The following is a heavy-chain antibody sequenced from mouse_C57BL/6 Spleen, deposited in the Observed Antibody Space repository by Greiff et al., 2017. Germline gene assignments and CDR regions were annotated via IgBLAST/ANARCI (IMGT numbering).Heavy chain of an antibody. J-gene: IGHJ2*01. Sequence: QVQLQQSGAELAKPGASVKLSCKASGYTFTSYWMHWVKQRPGQGLEWIGYINPSSGYTKYNQKFKDKATLNADKSSSTAYMQLSSLTYEDSAVYYCARSFITTVVDYFDYWGQGTTLTVSS. CDR1: GYTFTSYW. D-gene: IGHD1-1*01. CDR3: ARSFITTVVDYFDY. V-gene: IGHV1-7*01. CDR2: INPSSGYT.